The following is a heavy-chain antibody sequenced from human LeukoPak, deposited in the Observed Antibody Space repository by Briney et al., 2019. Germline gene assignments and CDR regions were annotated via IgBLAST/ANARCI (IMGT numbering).Heavy chain of an antibody. J-gene: IGHJ4*02. CDR1: GFTFSSYG. CDR3: AKLIHDQPQIDY. CDR2: ISYDGSNK. V-gene: IGHV3-30*18. Sequence: PGGSLRLSCAASGFTFSSYGMPWVRQAPGKGLEWVAVISYDGSNKYYADSVKGRSTISRDNSKNTLYLQMNSLRAEDTAVYYCAKLIHDQPQIDYWGQGTLVTVSS. D-gene: IGHD2-2*01.